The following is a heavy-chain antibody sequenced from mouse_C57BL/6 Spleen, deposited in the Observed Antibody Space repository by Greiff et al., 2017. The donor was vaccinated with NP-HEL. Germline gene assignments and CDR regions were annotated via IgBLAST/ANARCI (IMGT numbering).Heavy chain of an antibody. V-gene: IGHV14-4*01. CDR2: IDPENGDT. J-gene: IGHJ2*01. CDR3: TTPITTVVATGYFDY. CDR1: GFNIKDDY. Sequence: EVQLQQSGAELVRPGASVKLSCTASGFNIKDDYMHWVKQRPEQGLEWIGWIDPENGDTEYASKFQGKATITADTSSNTAYLQLSSLTSEDTAVYYCTTPITTVVATGYFDYWGQGTTRTVSS. D-gene: IGHD1-1*01.